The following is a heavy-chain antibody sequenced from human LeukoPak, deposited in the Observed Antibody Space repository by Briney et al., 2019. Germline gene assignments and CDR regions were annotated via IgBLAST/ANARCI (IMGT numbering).Heavy chain of an antibody. Sequence: GGSLRLSCAASGFTFSNYGMTWVRQAPGKGLEWVSTIVGRDGDTYYTDSVKGRFTISRDISKNTVYLQMSSLRAEDTAVYYCARVRRERRLYYYYYGMDVWGQGTTVTVSS. V-gene: IGHV3-23*01. J-gene: IGHJ6*02. CDR1: GFTFSNYG. D-gene: IGHD1-26*01. CDR2: IVGRDGDT. CDR3: ARVRRERRLYYYYYGMDV.